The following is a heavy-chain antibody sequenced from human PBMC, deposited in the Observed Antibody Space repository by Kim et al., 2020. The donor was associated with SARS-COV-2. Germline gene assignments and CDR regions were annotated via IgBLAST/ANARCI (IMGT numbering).Heavy chain of an antibody. Sequence: SVKVSCKASGGTFSSYAISWVRQAPGQGLEWMGGIIPIFGTANYAQKFQGRVTITADESTSTAYMELSSLRSEDTAVYYCARDKFGRPPFSGSYYKAQELYYYYGMDVWGQGTTVTVSS. CDR3: ARDKFGRPPFSGSYYKAQELYYYYGMDV. J-gene: IGHJ6*02. CDR1: GGTFSSYA. CDR2: IIPIFGTA. V-gene: IGHV1-69*13. D-gene: IGHD3-10*01.